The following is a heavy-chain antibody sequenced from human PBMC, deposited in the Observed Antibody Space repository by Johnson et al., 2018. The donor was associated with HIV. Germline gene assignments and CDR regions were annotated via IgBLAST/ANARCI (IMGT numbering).Heavy chain of an antibody. CDR1: GFTFSSYG. D-gene: IGHD6-6*01. V-gene: IGHV3-7*03. J-gene: IGHJ3*02. CDR3: ARGSIAAHDAFDI. CDR2: IKRDGSEK. Sequence: VQLVESGGGVVQPGRSLRLSCAASGFTFSSYGMHWVRQAPGKGLEWVASIKRDGSEKYYVDSVKGRFTISRDNAKNSLYLQMNSLRAEDTAVYYCARGSIAAHDAFDIWGQGTMVTVSS.